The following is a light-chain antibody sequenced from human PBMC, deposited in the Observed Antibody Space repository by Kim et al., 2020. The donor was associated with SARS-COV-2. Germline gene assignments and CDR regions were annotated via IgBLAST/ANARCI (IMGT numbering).Light chain of an antibody. J-gene: IGKJ3*01. Sequence: QLTQSPSSLSASVGDRVTITCRANQGLSNHLAWYQQKPGKVPKLLIYAASTLQTGVPPRFSGSGSGTDFTLTINSLQPEDFGTYYCQQANSPFTFGPGTKVDIK. CDR2: AAS. V-gene: IGKV1-9*01. CDR3: QQANSPFT. CDR1: QGLSNH.